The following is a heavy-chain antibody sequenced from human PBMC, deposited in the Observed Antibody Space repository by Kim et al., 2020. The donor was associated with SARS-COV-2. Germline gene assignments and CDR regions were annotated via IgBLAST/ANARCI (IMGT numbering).Heavy chain of an antibody. J-gene: IGHJ3*01. D-gene: IGHD3-22*01. V-gene: IGHV3-48*02. Sequence: YHADSVTGRSTISRYNVKHSLYLQMNSLRDEDTAVYYCARDYYDTTPIAFWGQGTMVTVSS. CDR3: ARDYYDTTPIAF.